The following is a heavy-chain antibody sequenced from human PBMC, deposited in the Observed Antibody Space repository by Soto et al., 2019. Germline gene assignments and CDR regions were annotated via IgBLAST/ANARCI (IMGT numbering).Heavy chain of an antibody. CDR1: GFTFDDYA. J-gene: IGHJ5*02. D-gene: IGHD3-10*01. CDR3: AKDQARVYGSGWFDP. CDR2: ISWNSGSI. V-gene: IGHV3-9*01. Sequence: AGGSLRLSCAASGFTFDDYAMHWVRQAPGKGLEWVSGISWNSGSIGYADSVKGRFTISRDNAKNSLYLQMNSLRAEDTALYYCAKDQARVYGSGWFDPWGQGTLVTVSS.